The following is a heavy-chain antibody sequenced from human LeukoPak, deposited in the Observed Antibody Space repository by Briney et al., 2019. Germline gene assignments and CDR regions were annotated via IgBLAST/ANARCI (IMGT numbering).Heavy chain of an antibody. V-gene: IGHV1-2*02. CDR2: INPNSGGT. D-gene: IGHD3-22*01. CDR1: GYTFTGYY. Sequence: ASVKVSCKASGYTFTGYYMHWVRQAPGQGLEWMGWINPNSGGTNYAQKFQGRVTMTRDTSISTAYMELSRLRSDDTAVYYCARARDYYDSSGYLVIWGQGTMVTVSS. J-gene: IGHJ3*02. CDR3: ARARDYYDSSGYLVI.